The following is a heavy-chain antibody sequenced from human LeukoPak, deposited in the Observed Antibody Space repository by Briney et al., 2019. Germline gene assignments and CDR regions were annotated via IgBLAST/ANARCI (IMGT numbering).Heavy chain of an antibody. V-gene: IGHV1-18*01. CDR1: GYTFTSYG. J-gene: IGHJ6*02. Sequence: ASVKVSCKASGYTFTSYGISWVQQAPGQGLEWMGWISAYNGNTNYAQKLQGRVTMTTDTSTSTAYMELRSLRSDDTAVYYCARTGSYLDRLDYYGMDVWGQGTTVTVFS. CDR3: ARTGSYLDRLDYYGMDV. CDR2: ISAYNGNT. D-gene: IGHD1-26*01.